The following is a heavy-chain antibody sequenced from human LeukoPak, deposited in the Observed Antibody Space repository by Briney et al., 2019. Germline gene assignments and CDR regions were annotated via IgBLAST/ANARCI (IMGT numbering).Heavy chain of an antibody. CDR1: GFSLSTSGMC. D-gene: IGHD2-15*01. CDR2: IDWDDDK. CDR3: AHTSYTPGPFDY. Sequence: SGPALVKPTQTLTLTCTFSGFSLSTSGMCVSWIRQPPGKALEWLARIDWDDDKYYSTSLKTRLTISKDTSKNQVVLTMTNMDPVDTATYYCAHTSYTPGPFDYWGQGTLVTVSS. J-gene: IGHJ4*02. V-gene: IGHV2-70*11.